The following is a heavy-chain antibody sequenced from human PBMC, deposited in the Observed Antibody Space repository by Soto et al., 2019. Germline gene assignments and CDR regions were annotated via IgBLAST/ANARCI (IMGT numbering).Heavy chain of an antibody. CDR3: ARDLTAYYDFWSGSSPLFDP. CDR2: INPSGGST. D-gene: IGHD3-3*01. Sequence: GASVKVSCKASGYTFTSYYMHWVRQAPGQGLEWMGIINPSGGSTSYAQKFQGRVTMTRDTSTSTVYMELSSLRPEDTAVYYCARDLTAYYDFWSGSSPLFDPWGQGTLVTVSS. J-gene: IGHJ5*02. V-gene: IGHV1-46*03. CDR1: GYTFTSYY.